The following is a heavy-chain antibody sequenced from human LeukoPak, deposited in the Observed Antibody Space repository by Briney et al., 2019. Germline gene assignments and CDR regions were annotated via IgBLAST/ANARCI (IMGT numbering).Heavy chain of an antibody. CDR2: INPNSGGT. Sequence: GASVKVSCTASGYTFTGYYMHWVRQAPGQGLEWMGWINPNSGGTNYAQKFQGRVTMTRDTSISTAYMELSRLRSDDTAVYYCARDDPTVSFDYWRQGTLVTVSS. D-gene: IGHD4-17*01. J-gene: IGHJ4*02. CDR1: GYTFTGYY. CDR3: ARDDPTVSFDY. V-gene: IGHV1-2*02.